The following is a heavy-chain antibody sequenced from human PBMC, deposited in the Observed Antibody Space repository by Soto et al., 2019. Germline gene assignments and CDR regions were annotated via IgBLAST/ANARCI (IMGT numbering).Heavy chain of an antibody. V-gene: IGHV3-23*01. J-gene: IGHJ4*02. CDR2: ISGSGGTT. D-gene: IGHD6-13*01. CDR3: AKDRAYAGNWYTGDS. Sequence: EVQLLESGGDLVQPGGSLRLSCAASGFDFSGYAMGWVRQAPGKGLEWVSTISGSGGTTYYGDSVKGRFTISRDNSNNALYLQMHSLGDDDTALYYCAKDRAYAGNWYTGDSWGQGTLVTVSS. CDR1: GFDFSGYA.